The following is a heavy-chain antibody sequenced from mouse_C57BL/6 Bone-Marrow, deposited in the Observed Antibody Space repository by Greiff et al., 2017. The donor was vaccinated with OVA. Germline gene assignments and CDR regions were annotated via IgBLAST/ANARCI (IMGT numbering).Heavy chain of an antibody. CDR2: IDPSDSYT. CDR1: GYTFTSYW. CDR3: AIAGKKYYAMDY. V-gene: IGHV1-59*01. Sequence: QVQLQQPGAELVRPGTSVKLSCKASGYTFTSYWMHWVKQRPGQGLEWIGVIDPSDSYTNYNQKFKGKATLTVDKSSSTAYMQLSSLTSEDSAVYYCAIAGKKYYAMDYWGQGTSVTVSS. D-gene: IGHD4-1*01. J-gene: IGHJ4*01.